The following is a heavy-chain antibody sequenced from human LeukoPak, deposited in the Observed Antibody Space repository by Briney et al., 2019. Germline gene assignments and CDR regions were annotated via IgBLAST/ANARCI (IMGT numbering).Heavy chain of an antibody. Sequence: GGSLRLSCAASGFSFSSHGMSWVRQAPGKGLEWVSGIIGGAGGTYYAGSVKGRFTISRDNSKNTLYLQMNSLRAEDTAVYYCTHGSMYQLDYWGQRTLVTVSS. J-gene: IGHJ4*02. CDR1: GFSFSSHG. CDR2: IIGGAGGT. V-gene: IGHV3-23*01. D-gene: IGHD2-2*01. CDR3: THGSMYQLDY.